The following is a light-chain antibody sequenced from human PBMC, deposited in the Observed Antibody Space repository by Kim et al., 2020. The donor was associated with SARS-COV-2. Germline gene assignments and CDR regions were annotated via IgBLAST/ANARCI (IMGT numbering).Light chain of an antibody. Sequence: APGKTAGVTCGGNNIGSKSVHWYQQKPGQAPVLVVYDDSDRPSGIPERFSGSNSGNTATLTISRVEAGDEADYYCQVWDSSSDHVVFGGGTQLTVL. CDR2: DDS. CDR1: NIGSKS. V-gene: IGLV3-21*03. J-gene: IGLJ2*01. CDR3: QVWDSSSDHVV.